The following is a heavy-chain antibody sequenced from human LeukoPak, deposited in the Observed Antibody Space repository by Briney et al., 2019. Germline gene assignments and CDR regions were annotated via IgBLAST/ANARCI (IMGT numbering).Heavy chain of an antibody. CDR3: ARGWASYDYVWGSYRPTGWFDP. CDR2: IYHSGST. J-gene: IGHJ5*02. CDR1: GGSISSSNW. D-gene: IGHD3-16*02. Sequence: SGTLSLTCAVSGGSISSSNWWSWVRQPPGKGLEWTGEIYHSGSTNYNPSLKSRVTISVDKSKNQFSLKLSSVTAADTAVYYCARGWASYDYVWGSYRPTGWFDPWGQGTLVTVSS. V-gene: IGHV4-4*02.